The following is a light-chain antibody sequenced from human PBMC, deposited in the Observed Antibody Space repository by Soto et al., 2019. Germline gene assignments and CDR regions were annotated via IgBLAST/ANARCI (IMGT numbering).Light chain of an antibody. Sequence: QSALTQPASVSGSPGQSITISCTGTSSDVGGYNHVSWYQHSPGKAPKLILFAVSDRPSGVSHRFSGSKSSNTASLTISGLQADDEADYYCCSYTSLSTVVFGGGTKQTVL. CDR1: SSDVGGYNH. CDR2: AVS. J-gene: IGLJ2*01. CDR3: CSYTSLSTVV. V-gene: IGLV2-14*01.